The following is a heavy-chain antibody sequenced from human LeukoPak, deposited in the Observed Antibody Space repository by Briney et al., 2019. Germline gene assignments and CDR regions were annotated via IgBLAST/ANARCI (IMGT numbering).Heavy chain of an antibody. CDR3: ARDRTLRVLLWFGAFDY. CDR2: ISSSSSYI. V-gene: IGHV3-21*01. Sequence: NPGGSLRLSCAASGFTVSSHFMSWVRQAPGKGLEWVSSISSSSSYIYYADSVKGRFTISRDNSKNTLYLQMNSLRAEDTAVYYCARDRTLRVLLWFGAFDYWGQGTLVTVSS. D-gene: IGHD3-10*01. CDR1: GFTVSSHF. J-gene: IGHJ4*02.